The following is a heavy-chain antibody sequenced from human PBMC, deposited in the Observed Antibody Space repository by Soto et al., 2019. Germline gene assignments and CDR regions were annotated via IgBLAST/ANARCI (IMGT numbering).Heavy chain of an antibody. CDR1: GFTFSSYA. D-gene: IGHD5-18*01. Sequence: PGGSLRLSCAASGFTFSSYAMSWVRQAPGKGLEWVSGISGSGGSTYCVDSVKGRFTISRGNSKNTLYLQMNSLRAEDTAVYYCAKDFGSNYGYDAFDIWGQGTMVTVSS. CDR2: ISGSGGST. J-gene: IGHJ3*02. CDR3: AKDFGSNYGYDAFDI. V-gene: IGHV3-23*01.